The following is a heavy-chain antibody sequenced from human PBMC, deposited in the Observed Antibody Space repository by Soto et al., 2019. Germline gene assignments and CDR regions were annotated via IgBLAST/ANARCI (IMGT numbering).Heavy chain of an antibody. CDR1: GFTFSSYG. Sequence: GGSLRLSCAASGFTFSSYGMHWVRQAPGKGLEWVAVISYDGSNKYYADSVKGRFTISRDNSKNTLYLLMNSLRAEDTAVYYCARDGSGDRHAFDIWGQGTMVTVSS. CDR2: ISYDGSNK. J-gene: IGHJ3*02. V-gene: IGHV3-30*03. CDR3: ARDGSGDRHAFDI. D-gene: IGHD3-10*01.